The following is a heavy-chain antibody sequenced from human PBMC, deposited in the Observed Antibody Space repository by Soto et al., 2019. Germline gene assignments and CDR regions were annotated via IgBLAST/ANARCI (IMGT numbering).Heavy chain of an antibody. CDR1: GGSISSYY. D-gene: IGHD1-26*01. CDR2: IYYSGST. V-gene: IGHV4-59*01. J-gene: IGHJ3*02. Sequence: QVQLQESGPGLVKPSETLSLTCTVSGGSISSYYWSWIRQPPGKVLEWIGYIYYSGSTNYNPSLKSRVTISVDTSKNQCSLKLSSVTAADTAVYYCARVNWYSGTGGGAFDIWGQGTMVTVSS. CDR3: ARVNWYSGTGGGAFDI.